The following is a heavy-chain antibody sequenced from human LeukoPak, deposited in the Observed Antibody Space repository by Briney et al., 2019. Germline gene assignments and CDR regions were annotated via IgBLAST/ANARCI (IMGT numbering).Heavy chain of an antibody. Sequence: GGSLRLSCAASGFTFSSYAMHWVRQAPGKGLEWVAVISYDGSNKYYADSVKGRFTISRDNSKNTLYLQMNSLRAEDTAVYYCARGTVVVVISPLGYWGQGTLVTVSS. CDR3: ARGTVVVVISPLGY. D-gene: IGHD3-22*01. V-gene: IGHV3-30*04. CDR1: GFTFSSYA. CDR2: ISYDGSNK. J-gene: IGHJ4*02.